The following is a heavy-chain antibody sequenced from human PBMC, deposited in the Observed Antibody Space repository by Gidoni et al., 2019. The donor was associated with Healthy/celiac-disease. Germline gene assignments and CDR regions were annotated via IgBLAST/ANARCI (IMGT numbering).Heavy chain of an antibody. Sequence: QVQLQESGPGLVKPSQTLSLTCTVSGGSISSGSYYWSWIRQPAGKGLEWIGRIYTSGGTNYNPSLKSRVTISVDTSKNQFSLKLSSVTAADTAVYYCARGDFRLLWFGELIPAYTENWFDPWGQGTLVTVSS. CDR2: IYTSGGT. V-gene: IGHV4-61*02. CDR1: GGSISSGSYY. D-gene: IGHD3-10*01. J-gene: IGHJ5*02. CDR3: ARGDFRLLWFGELIPAYTENWFDP.